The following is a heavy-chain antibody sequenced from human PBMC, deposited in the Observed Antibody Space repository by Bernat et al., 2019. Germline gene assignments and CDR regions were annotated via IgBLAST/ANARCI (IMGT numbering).Heavy chain of an antibody. Sequence: QVQLVESGGGVVPPGGSLRLSCAASGFTFSSYGMHWVRQAPGKGLEWVAFIRYDGSNKYYADSVKGRFTISRDNSKNTLYLQMNSLRAEDTAVYYCAKPKHYYDSSGVFDYWGQGTLVTVSS. CDR2: IRYDGSNK. CDR3: AKPKHYYDSSGVFDY. V-gene: IGHV3-30*02. CDR1: GFTFSSYG. D-gene: IGHD3-22*01. J-gene: IGHJ4*02.